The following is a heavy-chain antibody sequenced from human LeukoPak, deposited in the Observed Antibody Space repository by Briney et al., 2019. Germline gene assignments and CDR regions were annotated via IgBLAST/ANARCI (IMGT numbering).Heavy chain of an antibody. Sequence: TSETLSLTCSVSAYSISSGGYYWSWIRQHPGKGLEWIGYIYHSGSTYYNPSLKSRVTISVDTSNNQFSLTLTSVTAADTAVYYCATRRTVYFDFWGQGTLVTVSS. D-gene: IGHD1-1*01. CDR2: IYHSGST. CDR1: AYSISSGGYY. J-gene: IGHJ4*02. CDR3: ATRRTVYFDF. V-gene: IGHV4-31*03.